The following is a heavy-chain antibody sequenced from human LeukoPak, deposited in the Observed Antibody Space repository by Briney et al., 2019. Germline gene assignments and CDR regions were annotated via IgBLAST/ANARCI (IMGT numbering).Heavy chain of an antibody. CDR3: AKRWEERGATFSLDY. V-gene: IGHV3-30*02. CDR2: IRYDGSNK. CDR1: GFTFSGYG. J-gene: IGHJ4*02. Sequence: PGGSLRLSCAASGFTFSGYGMHWVRQAPGKGLEWVAFIRYDGSNKYYADSVKGRFTISRDNSKNTLYLQMNSLRAEDTAVYYCAKRWEERGATFSLDYWGQGTLVTVSS. D-gene: IGHD1-26*01.